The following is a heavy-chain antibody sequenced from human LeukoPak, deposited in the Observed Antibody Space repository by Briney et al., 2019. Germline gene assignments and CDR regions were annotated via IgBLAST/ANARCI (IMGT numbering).Heavy chain of an antibody. J-gene: IGHJ5*02. V-gene: IGHV3-33*01. D-gene: IGHD6-13*01. CDR1: GFTFSSYG. CDR2: IWYDGSNK. Sequence: GGSLRLSCAASGFTFSSYGMHWVRQAPGKGLEWVAVIWYDGSNKYYADSVKGRFTISRDNSKNTLYLQMNSLRAEDTAVYYCARDGRRVAAAGTWFDPWGQETLVTVSS. CDR3: ARDGRRVAAAGTWFDP.